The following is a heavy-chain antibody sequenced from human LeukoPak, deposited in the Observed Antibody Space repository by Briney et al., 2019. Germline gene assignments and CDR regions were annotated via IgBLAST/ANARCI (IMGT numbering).Heavy chain of an antibody. D-gene: IGHD6-13*01. Sequence: ASVKVSCKPSGYTFIDYYLHWVRQAPGQGPEWMGWINPNSGGATYAQNFQGRVTMTRDTSISAAYMELNRLTSDDTAVYYCARGRGARSSRWYNWFDPWGQGTLVTVSS. CDR3: ARGRGARSSRWYNWFDP. V-gene: IGHV1-2*02. J-gene: IGHJ5*02. CDR2: INPNSGGA. CDR1: GYTFIDYY.